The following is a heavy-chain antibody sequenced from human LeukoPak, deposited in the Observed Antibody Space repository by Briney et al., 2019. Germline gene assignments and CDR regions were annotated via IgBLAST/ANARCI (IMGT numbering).Heavy chain of an antibody. Sequence: ASVKVSCKASRYTFTGYYMHWVRQAPGQGLEWMGIINPSGGSTSYAQKFQGRVTMTRDMFTSTVYMELSSLRSEDTAVYYCARDRGRDGYNSPGDPWYYFDYWGQGTLVTVSS. D-gene: IGHD5-24*01. CDR2: INPSGGST. CDR3: ARDRGRDGYNSPGDPWYYFDY. V-gene: IGHV1-46*01. J-gene: IGHJ4*02. CDR1: RYTFTGYY.